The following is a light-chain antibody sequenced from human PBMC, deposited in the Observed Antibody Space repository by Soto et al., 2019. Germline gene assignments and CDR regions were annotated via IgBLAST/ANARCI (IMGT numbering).Light chain of an antibody. CDR2: RDD. V-gene: IGLV3-9*01. CDR3: QVWDSGTVI. Sequence: SYELTQPLSVSVALGQTARITCGGNNIGRKNVHWYQQKPGQAPVLVIYRDDNRPSGIPERVSGSNSENTATLTISRAQGGDEADYYCQVWDSGTVIFGGGTKVTVL. J-gene: IGLJ2*01. CDR1: NIGRKN.